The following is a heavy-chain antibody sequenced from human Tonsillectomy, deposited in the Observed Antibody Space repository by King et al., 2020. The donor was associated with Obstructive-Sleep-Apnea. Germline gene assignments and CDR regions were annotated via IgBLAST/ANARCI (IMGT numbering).Heavy chain of an antibody. V-gene: IGHV4-39*01. CDR1: GGSIRSSSYN. CDR3: AADYGASPDAFDT. J-gene: IGHJ3*02. CDR2: IYHSGSP. D-gene: IGHD4/OR15-4a*01. Sequence: QLQESGPGLVKASETLSLTCSVSGGSIRSSSYNWGWIRQPPGKGLEWIGSIYHSGSPYYNPSLKRRVTVSVDTSKNHFSLKLNSVTAADTAVYYCAADYGASPDAFDTWGQGTMVPVSS.